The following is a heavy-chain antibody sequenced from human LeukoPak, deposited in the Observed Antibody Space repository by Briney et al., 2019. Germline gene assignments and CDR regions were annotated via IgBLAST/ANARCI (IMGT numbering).Heavy chain of an antibody. CDR2: IYYSGST. D-gene: IGHD6-19*01. Sequence: PSETLSLTCTVSGGSISSYYWSWIRQPPGKGLEWIGYIYYSGSTNYNPSLKSRVTISLDTSKNQFSLQLNSVTPEDTAVYYCARVGIAVAGTHYYYYMDVWGKGTTVTVSS. J-gene: IGHJ6*03. V-gene: IGHV4-59*12. CDR1: GGSISSYY. CDR3: ARVGIAVAGTHYYYYMDV.